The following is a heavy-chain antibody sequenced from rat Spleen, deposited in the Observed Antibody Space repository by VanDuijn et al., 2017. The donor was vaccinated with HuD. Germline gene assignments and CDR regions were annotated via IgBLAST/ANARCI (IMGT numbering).Heavy chain of an antibody. CDR3: TTRPYYSSLNWFPY. D-gene: IGHD1-2*01. J-gene: IGHJ3*01. V-gene: IGHV5-25*01. CDR2: MSTGVGNT. CDR1: GFTFSNYY. Sequence: EVQLLESGGGLVQPGRSRKLSCAASGFTFSNYYMPWVRQAPTKGLEWVASMSTGVGNTYYRNSVKGRFTISRDNAKSTLYLQMDSLRSEDTATYYCTTRPYYSSLNWFPYWGQGTLVTVSS.